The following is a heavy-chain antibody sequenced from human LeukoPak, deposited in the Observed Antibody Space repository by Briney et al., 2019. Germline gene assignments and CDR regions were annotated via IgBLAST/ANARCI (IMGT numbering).Heavy chain of an antibody. V-gene: IGHV4-34*01. J-gene: IGHJ4*02. CDR1: GGSFSGYY. Sequence: SSETLSLTCAVYGGSFSGYYWSWIRQPPGKGLEWIGEINQSGTTNYDPSLRSRVTTSLNMSKKQFSLKLTSVTAADTAVYYCARGVFGVVVGLDYWGQGTLVTVSS. D-gene: IGHD3-3*01. CDR3: ARGVFGVVVGLDY. CDR2: INQSGTT.